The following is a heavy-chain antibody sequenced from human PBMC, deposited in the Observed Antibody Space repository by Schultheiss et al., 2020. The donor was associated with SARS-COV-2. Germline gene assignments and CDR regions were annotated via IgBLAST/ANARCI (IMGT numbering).Heavy chain of an antibody. D-gene: IGHD6-19*01. Sequence: GSLRLSCAASGFTFSSYAMSWVRQAPGKGLEWVSAISGSGGSTYYADSVKGRFTISRDNSKNTLYLQMNSLRAEDTAVYYCAKGGYSSGWYQPGLFDYWGQGTLVTVSS. V-gene: IGHV3-23*01. J-gene: IGHJ4*02. CDR3: AKGGYSSGWYQPGLFDY. CDR2: ISGSGGST. CDR1: GFTFSSYA.